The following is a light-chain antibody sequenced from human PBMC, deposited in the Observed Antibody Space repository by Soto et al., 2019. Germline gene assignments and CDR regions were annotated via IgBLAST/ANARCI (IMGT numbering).Light chain of an antibody. CDR1: QSVSSSY. CDR2: GAS. CDR3: QQYGSSPWIT. V-gene: IGKV3-20*01. J-gene: IGKJ5*01. Sequence: EIGLTQSPGTLFLSPGERATLSCRASQSVSSSYLAWYQQKPGQAPRLRIYGASSRATGIPDRFSGSGSGTDFTLTISRLEPEDFAVYYCQQYGSSPWITFGQGTRLEIK.